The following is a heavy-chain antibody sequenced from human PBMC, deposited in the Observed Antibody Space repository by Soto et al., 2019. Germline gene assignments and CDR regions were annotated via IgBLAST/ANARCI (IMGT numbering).Heavy chain of an antibody. D-gene: IGHD6-13*01. V-gene: IGHV1-69*06. CDR3: ARGGYSSTWSNLFDRSGLDV. CDR2: IVPLFRTT. Sequence: QVQLVQSGAEAKKPGSSVKVSCKTSGGTFSSYAISWVRQAPGQGLEWMGGIVPLFRTTNYAQKFQGRVTITADTSTYTAQMELSGLRSGDTAVYCCARGGYSSTWSNLFDRSGLDVWGQGTTVTVSS. J-gene: IGHJ6*02. CDR1: GGTFSSYA.